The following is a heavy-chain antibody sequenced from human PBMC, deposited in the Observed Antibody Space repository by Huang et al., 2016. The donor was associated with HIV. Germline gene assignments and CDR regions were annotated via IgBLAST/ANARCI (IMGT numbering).Heavy chain of an antibody. J-gene: IGHJ4*02. CDR2: MKSDGSSS. D-gene: IGHD3-22*01. Sequence: EVQLVESGGGLVQPGGSLRLSCAASGFTFSIYWMHWVRQAPGKGLVVVSRMKSDGSSSGYADSVKGRFTISRDNAKNTLYLQMNSLRAEDTAVYYCVRDPRIQSWLNYFDYWGQGTLVSVSS. V-gene: IGHV3-74*01. CDR1: GFTFSIYW. CDR3: VRDPRIQSWLNYFDY.